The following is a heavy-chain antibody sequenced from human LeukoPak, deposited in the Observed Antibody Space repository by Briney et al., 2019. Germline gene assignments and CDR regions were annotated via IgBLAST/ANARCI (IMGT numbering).Heavy chain of an antibody. CDR2: IYTSGST. J-gene: IGHJ4*02. D-gene: IGHD3-10*01. CDR3: AREGLWFGNLRGYFFDY. V-gene: IGHV4-4*07. Sequence: SETLSLTCTVSGGSISSYYWSWIRQPAGKGLEWIGRIYTSGSTNYNPSLKSRVTMSVDTSKNQFSLKLSSVTAADTAVYYCAREGLWFGNLRGYFFDYWGQGTLVTVSS. CDR1: GGSISSYY.